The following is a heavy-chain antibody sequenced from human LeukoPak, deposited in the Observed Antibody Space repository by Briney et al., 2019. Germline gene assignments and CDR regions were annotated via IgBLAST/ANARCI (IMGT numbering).Heavy chain of an antibody. D-gene: IGHD3-3*01. CDR3: ARGDYDFWSGYWYFGSFDY. CDR1: GGTFSSYA. Sequence: SVKVSCKACGGTFSSYAISWVRQAPGQGLEWMGRIIPIFGTANYAQKFQGRVTITTDESTSTAYMELSSLRSEDTAVYYCARGDYDFWSGYWYFGSFDYWGQGTLVTVSS. J-gene: IGHJ4*02. V-gene: IGHV1-69*05. CDR2: IIPIFGTA.